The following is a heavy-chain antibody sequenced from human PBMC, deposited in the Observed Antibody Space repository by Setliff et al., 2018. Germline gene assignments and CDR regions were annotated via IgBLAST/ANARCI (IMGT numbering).Heavy chain of an antibody. V-gene: IGHV1-18*01. CDR3: ARVESMVRGKNILRHFDY. Sequence: ASVKVSCKASGYTFSNYGVTWVRQAPGQGLEWMGWVTVYNGNTKYAQNLQGRLTLTTDISTSTAYMELGSLTTDDTAVYYCARVESMVRGKNILRHFDYWGQGIQVTVS. D-gene: IGHD3-10*01. J-gene: IGHJ4*02. CDR1: GYTFSNYG. CDR2: VTVYNGNT.